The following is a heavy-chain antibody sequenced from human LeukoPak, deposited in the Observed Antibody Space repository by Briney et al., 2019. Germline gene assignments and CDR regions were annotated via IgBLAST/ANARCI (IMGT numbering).Heavy chain of an antibody. V-gene: IGHV3-30*18. J-gene: IGHJ4*02. CDR2: IWYGGSNK. CDR3: AKDASSSLDY. CDR1: GFTFSSYG. D-gene: IGHD2-2*01. Sequence: PGRSLRLSCAASGFTFSSYGMHWVRQAPGKGLEWVAVIWYGGSNKYYADSVKGRFTISRDNSKNTLYLQMNSLRAEDTAVYYCAKDASSSLDYWGQGTLVTVSS.